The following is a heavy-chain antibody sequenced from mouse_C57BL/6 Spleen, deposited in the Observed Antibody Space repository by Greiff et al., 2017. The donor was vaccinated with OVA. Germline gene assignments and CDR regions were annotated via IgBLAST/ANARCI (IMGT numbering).Heavy chain of an antibody. CDR2: IWCGGST. J-gene: IGHJ2*01. D-gene: IGHD2-4*01. CDR1: GFSLTSYG. CDR3: ARSTMITTGFDY. V-gene: IGHV2-2*01. Sequence: VMLVESGPGLVQPSQSLSITCTVSGFSLTSYGVHWVRQSPGKGLEWLGVIWCGGSTDYNAAFISRLSISKDNSKSQVFFKMNSLQADDTAIYYCARSTMITTGFDYWGKGTTLTVSS.